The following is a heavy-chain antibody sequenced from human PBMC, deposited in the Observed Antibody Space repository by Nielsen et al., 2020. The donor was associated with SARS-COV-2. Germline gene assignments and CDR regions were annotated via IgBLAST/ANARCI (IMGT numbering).Heavy chain of an antibody. V-gene: IGHV3-43*01. CDR3: AKGVLRFLEWLGPSGMDV. D-gene: IGHD3-3*01. Sequence: GGSLRLSCAVSGFTFDDYTMHWVRQAPGKGLEWVSLTSWDGGSTYYADSVKGRFTISRDNSKNSLYLQMNSLRTEDTALFYCAKGVLRFLEWLGPSGMDVWGQGTTVTVSS. J-gene: IGHJ6*02. CDR2: TSWDGGST. CDR1: GFTFDDYT.